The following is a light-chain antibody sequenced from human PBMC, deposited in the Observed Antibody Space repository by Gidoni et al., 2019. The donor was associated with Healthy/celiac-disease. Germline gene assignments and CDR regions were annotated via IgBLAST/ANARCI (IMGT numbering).Light chain of an antibody. CDR3: QQSYSTPLYT. CDR2: AAS. Sequence: DIQMTQSPSSLSASVGDRVTITCRASQNISSYLNWYQQKPGKAPKLLIYAASSLQSGVPSRFSGSGSGTDFTLTISSLQPEDFATYYCQQSYSTPLYTFGQXTKLEIK. J-gene: IGKJ2*01. CDR1: QNISSY. V-gene: IGKV1-39*01.